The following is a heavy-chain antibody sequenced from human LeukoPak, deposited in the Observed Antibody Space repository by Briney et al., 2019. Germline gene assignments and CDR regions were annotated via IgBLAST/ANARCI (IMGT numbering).Heavy chain of an antibody. CDR1: GFTFSSCD. D-gene: IGHD3-3*01. CDR3: AKEKAWSAYNWFDP. J-gene: IGHJ5*02. V-gene: IGHV3-13*01. CDR2: IGTAGDT. Sequence: GGSLRFSCAASGFTFSSCDMHWVRQATGKGLEWVSAIGTAGDTYYPGSVKGRFTISRDNSKNTLYLQMNSLRAEDTAVYYCAKEKAWSAYNWFDPWGQGTLVTVSS.